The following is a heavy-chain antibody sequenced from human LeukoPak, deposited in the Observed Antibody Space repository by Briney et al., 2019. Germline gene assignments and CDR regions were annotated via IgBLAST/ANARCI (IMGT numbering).Heavy chain of an antibody. Sequence: GGSLRLSCAASGFTFSSYGMHWVRQAPGKGLEWVAVISYDGSNKYYADSVKGRFTISRDNSKNTLYLQMNSLRAEDTAVYYCARDTGIYGSGSYYSLPFDIWGQGTMVTVSS. V-gene: IGHV3-30*03. J-gene: IGHJ3*02. CDR3: ARDTGIYGSGSYYSLPFDI. D-gene: IGHD3-10*01. CDR1: GFTFSSYG. CDR2: ISYDGSNK.